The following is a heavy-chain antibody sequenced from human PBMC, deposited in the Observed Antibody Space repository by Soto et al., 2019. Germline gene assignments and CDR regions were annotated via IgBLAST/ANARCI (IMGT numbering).Heavy chain of an antibody. Sequence: PGGSLRLSCAASGFTFSTYGMNWVLQAPGQWLEWLSSISDSGHYIYYADSVKGRFTIYRDNAKNSLFLQMNSLRGEDTDVYYCARSGLALPYSASHWFDPWGHGTLVTVSS. CDR1: GFTFSTYG. CDR2: ISDSGHYI. J-gene: IGHJ5*02. CDR3: ARSGLALPYSASHWFDP. D-gene: IGHD3-22*01. V-gene: IGHV3-21*01.